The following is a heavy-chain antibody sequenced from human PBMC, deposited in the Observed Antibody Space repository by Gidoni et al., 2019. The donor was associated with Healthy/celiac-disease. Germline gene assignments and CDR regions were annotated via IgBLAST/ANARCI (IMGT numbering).Heavy chain of an antibody. CDR1: GGTLSSYA. D-gene: IGHD2-2*01. J-gene: IGHJ6*03. Sequence: QVQLVQSGAEVKKPGSSVKVSCTASGGTLSSYAISWVRQAPGQGLEWMGGIIPIFGTANYAQKFQGRVTITADKSTSTAYMELSSLRSEDTAVYYCAGSSTSCQNYYYDCYMDVWGKGTTVTVSS. V-gene: IGHV1-69*06. CDR2: IIPIFGTA. CDR3: AGSSTSCQNYYYDCYMDV.